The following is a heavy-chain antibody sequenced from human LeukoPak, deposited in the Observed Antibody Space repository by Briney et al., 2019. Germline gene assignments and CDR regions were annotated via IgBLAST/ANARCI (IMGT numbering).Heavy chain of an antibody. CDR1: GFTFSSYG. J-gene: IGHJ4*02. V-gene: IGHV3-23*01. CDR2: ISGSGGST. CDR3: SSGTFIFDY. D-gene: IGHD3-10*01. Sequence: PGGTLRLSCAASGFTFSSYGMSWVRQAPGKGLEWVSAISGSGGSTYYADSVKGRFTISRDNSKNTLYLQMNSLRAEDTAVYYCSSGTFIFDYWGQGTLVTVCS.